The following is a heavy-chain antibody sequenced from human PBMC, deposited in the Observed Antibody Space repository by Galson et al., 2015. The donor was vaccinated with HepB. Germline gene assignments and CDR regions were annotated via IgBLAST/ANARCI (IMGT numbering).Heavy chain of an antibody. CDR3: AKHQGDYDSTGGYFDY. J-gene: IGHJ4*02. Sequence: SLRLYCAASEFTFSRYAMSWVRQAPGKGLEWVSGISGSGGSTYYADSVKGRFTIPRDNSKNTLYLQMNSLRAEDTAVYHCAKHQGDYDSTGGYFDYWGQGTLVTVSS. CDR1: EFTFSRYA. CDR2: ISGSGGST. D-gene: IGHD3-22*01. V-gene: IGHV3-23*01.